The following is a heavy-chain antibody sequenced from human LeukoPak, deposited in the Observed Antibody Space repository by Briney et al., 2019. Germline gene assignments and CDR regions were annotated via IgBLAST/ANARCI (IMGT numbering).Heavy chain of an antibody. J-gene: IGHJ4*02. CDR2: SGTVGDT. Sequence: GGSLRLSCAASGFTSSAYDMHWVRQITGGGLEWVSTSGTVGDTFYSDSVKGRFTISRDNAKNSLFLQMNSLRAEDTAVYYCARDPHPVYDSSGYYLDYWGQGTLVTVSS. D-gene: IGHD3-22*01. CDR1: GFTSSAYD. V-gene: IGHV3-13*04. CDR3: ARDPHPVYDSSGYYLDY.